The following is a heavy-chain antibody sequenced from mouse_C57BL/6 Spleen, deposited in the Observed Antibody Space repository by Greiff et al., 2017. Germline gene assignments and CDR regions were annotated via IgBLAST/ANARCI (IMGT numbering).Heavy chain of an antibody. J-gene: IGHJ2*01. Sequence: QVQLQQPGAELVKPGASVKLSCKASGYTFTSYWMQWVKQRPGQGLEWIGEIDPSDSYTNYNQKFKGKATLTVDTSSSTAYMQLSSPTSEDSAVYYCARRRDYGSREDYFDYWGQGTTLTVSS. CDR2: IDPSDSYT. V-gene: IGHV1-50*01. D-gene: IGHD1-1*01. CDR3: ARRRDYGSREDYFDY. CDR1: GYTFTSYW.